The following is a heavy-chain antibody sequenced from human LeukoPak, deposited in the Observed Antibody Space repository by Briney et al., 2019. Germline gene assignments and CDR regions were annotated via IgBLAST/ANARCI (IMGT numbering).Heavy chain of an antibody. CDR2: IWSEGNDT. D-gene: IGHD7-27*01. CDR1: GFTFNFYG. Sequence: PGGSLRLSCAASGFTFNFYGMHWVRRPPGKGLEWVAAIWSEGNDTFYADSVQGRFTISRDNSKSTLSLLMTSLRAEDTATYYCLSWGVDNPWGQGTLVTVSS. V-gene: IGHV3-33*01. CDR3: LSWGVDNP. J-gene: IGHJ5*02.